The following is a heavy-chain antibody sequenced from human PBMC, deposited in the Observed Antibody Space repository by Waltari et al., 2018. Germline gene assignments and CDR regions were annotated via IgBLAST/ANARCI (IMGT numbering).Heavy chain of an antibody. Sequence: VQLVQSGAEGNKTGESLRLSCKGSGYTFTSYWINWVRQMPGKGLEWMGRIDPTDSETHYNPSFQGHVTISADKSTSTAYVQWNSLKASDTATYYCVRGVGSPGDYWGQGTLVTVSS. CDR2: IDPTDSET. D-gene: IGHD3-10*01. CDR1: GYTFTSYW. V-gene: IGHV5-10-1*03. CDR3: VRGVGSPGDY. J-gene: IGHJ4*02.